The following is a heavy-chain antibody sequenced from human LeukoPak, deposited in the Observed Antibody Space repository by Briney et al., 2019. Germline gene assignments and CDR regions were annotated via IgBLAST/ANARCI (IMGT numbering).Heavy chain of an antibody. CDR2: ISGSGTYT. CDR1: GFTFSSYG. D-gene: IGHD6-13*01. J-gene: IGHJ4*02. Sequence: RAGGSLRLSCVASGFTFSSYGLSWVRQAPGKGLEWVSGISGSGTYTYSADSVKGRFTISRDNSKNTLYLQMNSLRADDTAVYYCAKGQGMSAGGTATYFDYWGQGTLVTVSS. V-gene: IGHV3-23*01. CDR3: AKGQGMSAGGTATYFDY.